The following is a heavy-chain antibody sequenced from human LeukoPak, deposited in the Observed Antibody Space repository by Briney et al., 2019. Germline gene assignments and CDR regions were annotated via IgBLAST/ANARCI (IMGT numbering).Heavy chain of an antibody. CDR1: GGSISSYY. V-gene: IGHV4-59*01. D-gene: IGHD1-1*01. CDR2: IYYSGST. CDR3: ATQKRGTVAYYYYYMDV. J-gene: IGHJ6*03. Sequence: SETLSLTCTVSGGSISSYYWSWIRQPPGKGLEWIGYIYYSGSTNYNPSLKSRVTISVDTSKNQFPLKLSSVTAADTAVYYCATQKRGTVAYYYYYMDVWGKGTTVTVSS.